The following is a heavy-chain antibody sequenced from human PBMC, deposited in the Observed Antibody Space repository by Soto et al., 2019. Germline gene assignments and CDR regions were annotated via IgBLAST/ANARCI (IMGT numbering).Heavy chain of an antibody. J-gene: IGHJ4*02. CDR2: ISGSGGST. D-gene: IGHD6-19*01. Sequence: DVQLLESGGGLVQPGGSLRLSCVASGFTFTNNAMTWVRQAPGKGLEWVSGISGSGGSTYYSDSVKGRFTISRDNSKNTLYLQMNSLRAEDTAIYYCASRWLVEYFFDHWGQGTLVTVSS. CDR3: ASRWLVEYFFDH. V-gene: IGHV3-23*01. CDR1: GFTFTNNA.